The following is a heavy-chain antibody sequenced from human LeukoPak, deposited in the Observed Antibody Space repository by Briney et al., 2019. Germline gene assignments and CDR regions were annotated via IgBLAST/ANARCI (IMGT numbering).Heavy chain of an antibody. CDR2: ISAYNSNT. J-gene: IGHJ4*02. Sequence: GASXXVSCKASGYTFTSYGISWVRQAPGQGLEWMGWISAYNSNTNYAQKLQGRVTMTTDTSTSTAYMELGSLRSDDTAVYYCARFRNWGFAFGDYWGQGTLVTVSS. D-gene: IGHD7-27*01. CDR1: GYTFTSYG. V-gene: IGHV1-18*01. CDR3: ARFRNWGFAFGDY.